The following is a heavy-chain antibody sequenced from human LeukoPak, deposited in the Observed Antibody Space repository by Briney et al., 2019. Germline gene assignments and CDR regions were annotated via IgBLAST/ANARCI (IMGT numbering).Heavy chain of an antibody. V-gene: IGHV4-30-2*01. Sequence: SETLSLTCAVSGVSISSGGYSWSWLRQPQGQGLEWIGYIYHSGSTYYNPSLKSRVTISVDRSKNQCSLKLSSVAAADTAVYYCARGGTTVTRFFDYWGQGTLVTVSS. D-gene: IGHD4-17*01. J-gene: IGHJ4*02. CDR1: GVSISSGGYS. CDR3: ARGGTTVTRFFDY. CDR2: IYHSGST.